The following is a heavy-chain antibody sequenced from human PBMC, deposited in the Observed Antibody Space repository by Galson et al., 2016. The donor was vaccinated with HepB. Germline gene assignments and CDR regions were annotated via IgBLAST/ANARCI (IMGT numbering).Heavy chain of an antibody. Sequence: LRLSCAASGFTFSTYDMHWVRQPTGRTLEWVSAIGSAGDTYYADSVKGRFTISRENAKNSLYLLMNSLRAEDTAVYYCARELTTTVTTSGLDYWGQGTLVTVSS. V-gene: IGHV3-13*01. CDR3: ARELTTTVTTSGLDY. CDR2: IGSAGDT. J-gene: IGHJ4*02. CDR1: GFTFSTYD. D-gene: IGHD4-17*01.